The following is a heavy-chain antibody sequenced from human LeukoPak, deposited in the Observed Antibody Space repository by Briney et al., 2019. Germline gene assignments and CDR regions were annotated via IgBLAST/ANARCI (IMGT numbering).Heavy chain of an antibody. D-gene: IGHD1-14*01. J-gene: IGHJ6*02. CDR3: ASVPRRPYYYYYGMDV. Sequence: SETLSLTCTVSGGSISSYYWSWIRQPPGKGLEWIGYIYYSGSTNYNPSLKSRVTISVDTSKNQFSLKLSSVTAADTAVYYCASVPRRPYYYYYGMDVWGQGTTVTVSS. CDR2: IYYSGST. CDR1: GGSISSYY. V-gene: IGHV4-59*01.